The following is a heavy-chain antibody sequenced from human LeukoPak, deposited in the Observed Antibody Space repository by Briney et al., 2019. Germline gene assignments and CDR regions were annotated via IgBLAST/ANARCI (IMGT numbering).Heavy chain of an antibody. V-gene: IGHV3-11*01. CDR2: INIGGTNS. Sequence: GGSLRLSCAASGFTFNDYYMSWIRQAPGKGLEWLSYINIGGTNSHYADSVKGRFTISRDNAKKSLYLEMNNLRAEDTAVYYCATDGAGFDTWGQGVLVTVSS. CDR3: ATDGAGFDT. CDR1: GFTFNDYY. J-gene: IGHJ5*02.